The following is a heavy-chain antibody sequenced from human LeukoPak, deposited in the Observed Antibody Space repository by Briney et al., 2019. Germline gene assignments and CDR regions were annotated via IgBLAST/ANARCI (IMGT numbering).Heavy chain of an antibody. CDR1: GYTFTGYY. V-gene: IGHV1-2*02. CDR2: INPNSGGT. J-gene: IGHJ3*02. Sequence: ASVKVSCKASGYTFTGYYMHWVRQAPGQGLEWMGWINPNSGGTNYAQKFQGRVTMTRDTSINTAYLDLSRLRSDVTAVYYCARGGGGDDAFDIWGQGTMVTVSS. CDR3: ARGGGGDDAFDI. D-gene: IGHD4-23*01.